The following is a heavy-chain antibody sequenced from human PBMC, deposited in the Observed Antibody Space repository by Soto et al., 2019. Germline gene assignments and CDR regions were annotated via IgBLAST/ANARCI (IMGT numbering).Heavy chain of an antibody. J-gene: IGHJ5*02. D-gene: IGHD6-13*01. CDR1: GFTFRSFT. CDR2: ISSNSAYI. Sequence: TGGSLRLSCAASGFTFRSFTMNWVRQAPGKGLEWVSTISSNSAYIYYTDALRGRFTISRDNAKNSLHLQMNSLRAEDTAVYYCTRDASRDSSARGWFDPWGPGTLVTVSS. V-gene: IGHV3-21*01. CDR3: TRDASRDSSARGWFDP.